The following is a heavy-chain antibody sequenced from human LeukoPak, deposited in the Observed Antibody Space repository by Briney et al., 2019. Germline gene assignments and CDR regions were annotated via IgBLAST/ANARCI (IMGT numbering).Heavy chain of an antibody. D-gene: IGHD6-19*01. Sequence: PGGSLRLSCAASGFTFSSYWMHWVRQAPGKGLVLVSRINSDGSSTSYADSVKGRFTISKDNAKNTLYLQMNSLRAEDTAVYYCARAAGKVAGIVFYYYYYMDVWGKGTTVTVSS. J-gene: IGHJ6*03. CDR3: ARAAGKVAGIVFYYYYYMDV. CDR2: INSDGSST. CDR1: GFTFSSYW. V-gene: IGHV3-74*01.